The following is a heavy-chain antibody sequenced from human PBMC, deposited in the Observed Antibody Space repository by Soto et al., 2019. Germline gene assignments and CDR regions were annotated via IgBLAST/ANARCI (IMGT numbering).Heavy chain of an antibody. CDR1: GFTFINTG. Sequence: EVQVLQSGGGLVPPGGSLRLSCAGSGFTFINTGMSWVRQAPGQGLEWVSAITGNGDTTYYADSVKGRFTISRDNSKSTLYLQMNSLRAEDTAVYYFAKIDGYFDYWGQGTRVTVSS. CDR2: ITGNGDTT. CDR3: AKIDGYFDY. D-gene: IGHD3-22*01. J-gene: IGHJ4*02. V-gene: IGHV3-23*01.